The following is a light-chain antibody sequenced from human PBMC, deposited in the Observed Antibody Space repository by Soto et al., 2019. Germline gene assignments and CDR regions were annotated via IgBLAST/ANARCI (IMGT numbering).Light chain of an antibody. CDR3: SSYAGSNNFV. Sequence: QSALTQPPSASGSPGQSVTISCTGTSSDVGGHDSVSWYQQHPGKAPKLMIYEVIKRPSGVPDRFSGSQSGNTASLTVSGLQAEDEADYYCSSYAGSNNFVFGGGTKVTVL. CDR2: EVI. J-gene: IGLJ2*01. CDR1: SSDVGGHDS. V-gene: IGLV2-8*01.